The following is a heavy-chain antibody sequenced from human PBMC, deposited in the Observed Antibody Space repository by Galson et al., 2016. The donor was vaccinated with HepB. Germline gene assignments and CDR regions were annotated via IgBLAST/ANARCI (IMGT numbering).Heavy chain of an antibody. J-gene: IGHJ3*02. CDR1: GFSISIYS. CDR3: AKISLVGYNSGRGGSFDI. CDR2: IRGSGTGT. V-gene: IGHV3-23*01. Sequence: SLRLSCAASGFSISIYSMNWVRQAPGKGLEWVSAIRGSGTGTSYTDSVKGRFTISRDNSKNTLYLQMNSRRAEDAAVYYCAKISLVGYNSGRGGSFDIWGRGTMVTVSS. D-gene: IGHD6-19*01.